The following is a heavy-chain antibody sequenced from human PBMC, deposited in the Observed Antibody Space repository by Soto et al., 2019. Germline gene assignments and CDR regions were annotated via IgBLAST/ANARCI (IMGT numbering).Heavy chain of an antibody. CDR1: GFTFSTYA. Sequence: EVELLESGGGLVQPEGSLRLSCAASGFTFSTYAMGWVRQAPGKGLEWVSVVSSGGGTHYADSVKGRFTVSRDNSKNTLSLQLTSLRADDTAVSYCAKRRGAGGHFDYWGQGALVTVSS. J-gene: IGHJ4*02. V-gene: IGHV3-23*01. D-gene: IGHD2-15*01. CDR3: AKRRGAGGHFDY. CDR2: VSSGGGT.